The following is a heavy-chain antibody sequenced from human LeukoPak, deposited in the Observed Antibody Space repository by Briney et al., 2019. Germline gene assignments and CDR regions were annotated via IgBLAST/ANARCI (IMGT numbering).Heavy chain of an antibody. CDR2: ISYDGSNK. CDR3: AKDRGPYSGYDSFFDF. CDR1: GFIFSSYG. J-gene: IGHJ4*02. D-gene: IGHD5-12*01. Sequence: GGSLRLSCAASGFIFSSYGMHWVRQAPGRGLEWVEVISYDGSNKYYADSVKGRFSVSRDNSKNTLFLQMNSLRAEDTAVYYCAKDRGPYSGYDSFFDFWGQGTLVTVSS. V-gene: IGHV3-30*18.